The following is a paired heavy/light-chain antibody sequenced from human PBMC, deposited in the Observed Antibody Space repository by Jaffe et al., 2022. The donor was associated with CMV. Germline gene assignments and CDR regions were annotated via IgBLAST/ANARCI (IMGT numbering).Light chain of an antibody. V-gene: IGKV1-39*01. CDR3: QQSYTRT. CDR2: AAS. J-gene: IGKJ2*01. CDR1: QSISSY. Sequence: DIQMTQSPSSLSASVGDRVTITCRASQSISSYLNWYQQKPGKAPKLLIYAASSLQSGVPSRFSGSGSGTDFTLTISSLQPEDFATYYCQQSYTRTFGQGTKLEIK.
Heavy chain of an antibody. V-gene: IGHV3-48*02. CDR1: GFTFSSYS. J-gene: IGHJ5*02. D-gene: IGHD6-13*01. CDR2: ISSSSSTI. CDR3: ARENPAYSSSWYPRTGFNWFDP. Sequence: EVQLVESGGGLVQPGGSLRLSCAASGFTFSSYSMNWVRQAPGKGLEWVSYISSSSSTIYYADSVKGRFTISRDNAKNSLYLQMNSLRDEDTAVYYCARENPAYSSSWYPRTGFNWFDPWGQGTLVTVSS.